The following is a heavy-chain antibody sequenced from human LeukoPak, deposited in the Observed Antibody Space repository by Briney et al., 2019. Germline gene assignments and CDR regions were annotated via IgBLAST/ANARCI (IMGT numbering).Heavy chain of an antibody. CDR2: ISWNSGSI. J-gene: IGHJ4*02. V-gene: IGHV3-9*01. Sequence: GGSLRLSCAASGFTFDDYAMHWVRQAPEKGLEWVSGISWNSGSIGYADSVKGRFTISRDNAKNSLYLQMNSLRAEDTALYYCAKAHCSGGSCYFDYWGQGTLVTVSS. CDR1: GFTFDDYA. D-gene: IGHD2-15*01. CDR3: AKAHCSGGSCYFDY.